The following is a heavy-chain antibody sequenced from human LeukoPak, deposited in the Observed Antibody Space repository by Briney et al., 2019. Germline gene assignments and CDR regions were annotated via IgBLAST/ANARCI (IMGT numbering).Heavy chain of an antibody. CDR3: AREGYDILTGYHYGQNWFDP. J-gene: IGHJ5*02. CDR1: GGTFSSYA. CDR2: IIPIVGAA. Sequence: SVKVSCKASGGTFSSYAISWVRQAPGQGLEWMGGIIPIVGAANYAQKFQGRVTITADESTSTAYIELSSLRSEDTAVYYCAREGYDILTGYHYGQNWFDPWGQGTLVTVSS. V-gene: IGHV1-69*13. D-gene: IGHD3-9*01.